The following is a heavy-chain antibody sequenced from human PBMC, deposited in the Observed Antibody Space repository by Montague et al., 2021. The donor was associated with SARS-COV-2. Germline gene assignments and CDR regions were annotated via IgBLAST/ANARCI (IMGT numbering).Heavy chain of an antibody. D-gene: IGHD2-2*01. CDR3: ARAPPISAVSSPRRNQFFFDS. CDR2: ISGGGVST. V-gene: IGHV3-23*01. CDR1: GFTFNSSA. Sequence: SLRLSCAASGFTFNSSAMSWVRQAPGKGLEWVSTISGGGVSTYYADSVKGRFTISSDNSKNTLYLQMNSLRAEDTAVYYCARAPPISAVSSPRRNQFFFDSWGQGTLVTVSS. J-gene: IGHJ4*02.